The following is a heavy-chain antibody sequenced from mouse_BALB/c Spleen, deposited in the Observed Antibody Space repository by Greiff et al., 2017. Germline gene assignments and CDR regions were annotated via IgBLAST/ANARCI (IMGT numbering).Heavy chain of an antibody. CDR2: IDPANGNT. J-gene: IGHJ3*01. V-gene: IGHV14-3*02. CDR1: GFNIKDTY. Sequence: EVKLVESGAELVKPGASVKLSCTASGFNIKDTYMHWVKQRPEQGLEWIGRIDPANGNTKYDPKFQGKATITADTSSNTAYLQLSSLTSEDTAVYYCARTTTAYWGQGTLVTVSA. CDR3: ARTTTAY. D-gene: IGHD2-12*01.